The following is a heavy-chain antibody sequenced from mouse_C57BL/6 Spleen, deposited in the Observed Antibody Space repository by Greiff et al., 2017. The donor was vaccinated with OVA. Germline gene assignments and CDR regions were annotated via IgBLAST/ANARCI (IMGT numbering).Heavy chain of an antibody. CDR2: IWRGGST. J-gene: IGHJ1*03. V-gene: IGHV2-5*01. CDR3: ALLITTVVAKDWYFDV. D-gene: IGHD1-1*01. Sequence: VKLMESGPGLVQPSQSLSITCTVSGFSLTSYGVHWVRQSPGKGLEWLGVIWRGGSTDYNAAFMSRLRITKDNSKSQVFFKRNSLQADDTAIYYCALLITTVVAKDWYFDVWGTGTTVTVSS. CDR1: GFSLTSYG.